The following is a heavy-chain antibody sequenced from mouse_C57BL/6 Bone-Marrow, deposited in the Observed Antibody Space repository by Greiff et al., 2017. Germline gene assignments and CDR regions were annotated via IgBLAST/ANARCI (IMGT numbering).Heavy chain of an antibody. Sequence: VQLQQSGPELVKPGASVKISCKASGYTFTDYYMNWVKQSHGKSLEWIGDINPNNGGTSYNQKFKGKATLTVDKSSSTAYMELRSLTSEDSAVYYCARCDYEAWFAYWGQGTLVTVSA. V-gene: IGHV1-26*01. CDR3: ARCDYEAWFAY. CDR1: GYTFTDYY. CDR2: INPNNGGT. J-gene: IGHJ3*01. D-gene: IGHD2-4*01.